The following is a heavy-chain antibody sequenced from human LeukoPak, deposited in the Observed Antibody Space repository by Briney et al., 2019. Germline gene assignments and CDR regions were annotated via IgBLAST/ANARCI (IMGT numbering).Heavy chain of an antibody. Sequence: SETLSLTCTVSGGPITSYHWSWIRQSPGKGLEWIGYINYSGTTNYNPSLRSRATMSVDTSKKQFSLRLISVTAADTAVYYCVSGRWSGYYFDTWGQGTRVTVSS. D-gene: IGHD3-3*01. CDR3: VSGRWSGYYFDT. J-gene: IGHJ4*02. CDR2: INYSGTT. CDR1: GGPITSYH. V-gene: IGHV4-59*01.